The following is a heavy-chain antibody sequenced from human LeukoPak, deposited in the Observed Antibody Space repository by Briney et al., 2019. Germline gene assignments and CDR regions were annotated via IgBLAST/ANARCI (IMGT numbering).Heavy chain of an antibody. J-gene: IGHJ3*02. CDR3: ARELRRYCSSTSCYSDAFDI. V-gene: IGHV4-39*07. CDR1: GGSISSSSYY. Sequence: SETLSLTCTVSGGSISSSSYYWGWIRQPPGKGLEWIGSIYYSGSTYYNPSLKSRVTISVDTSKNQFSLKLSSVTAADTAVYYCARELRRYCSSTSCYSDAFDIWGQGTMVTVSS. D-gene: IGHD2-2*01. CDR2: IYYSGST.